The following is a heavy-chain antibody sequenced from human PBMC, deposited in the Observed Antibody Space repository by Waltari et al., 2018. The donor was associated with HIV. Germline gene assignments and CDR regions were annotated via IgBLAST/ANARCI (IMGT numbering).Heavy chain of an antibody. Sequence: QVQLVQSGAEVKKPGASVKVSCKVSGYTLTELSMHWVRQAPGKGLEWMGNFDPEEDETIYAQKFQGRITMTEDTSSDTAYMELSSLTSGDTAVYYCATDFSGMVRVYSYYSLDVWGQGTTVTVSS. CDR1: GYTLTELS. D-gene: IGHD3-10*01. CDR2: FDPEEDET. CDR3: ATDFSGMVRVYSYYSLDV. V-gene: IGHV1-24*01. J-gene: IGHJ6*02.